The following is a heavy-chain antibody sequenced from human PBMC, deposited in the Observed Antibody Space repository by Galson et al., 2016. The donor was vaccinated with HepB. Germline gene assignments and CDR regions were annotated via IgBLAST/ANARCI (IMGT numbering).Heavy chain of an antibody. CDR3: VKDRVTYDGLWNMDH. D-gene: IGHD5-24*01. J-gene: IGHJ4*02. Sequence: SLRLSCAASGFPFRTFAMSWVRQATGKGLEWVAGMDGSGGKIDYASSVKGRFHISRDNSRNRVFLQMNSLRVDDSAVYYCVKDRVTYDGLWNMDHWGQGTLVIVSS. CDR1: GFPFRTFA. V-gene: IGHV3-23*01. CDR2: MDGSGGKI.